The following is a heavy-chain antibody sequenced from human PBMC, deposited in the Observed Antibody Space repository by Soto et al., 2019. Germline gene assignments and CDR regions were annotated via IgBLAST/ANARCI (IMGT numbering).Heavy chain of an antibody. V-gene: IGHV4-59*08. J-gene: IGHJ4*02. CDR3: ARRRGYGDYYFDY. CDR1: GGSISSYY. D-gene: IGHD4-17*01. CDR2: IYYSGST. Sequence: SETLSLTCTVSGGSISSYYWSWIRQPPGKGLEWIGYIYYSGSTNYNPSLKSRVTISVDTSKNQFSLKLSSVTAADTAVYYCARRRGYGDYYFDYWGPGTLVTVSS.